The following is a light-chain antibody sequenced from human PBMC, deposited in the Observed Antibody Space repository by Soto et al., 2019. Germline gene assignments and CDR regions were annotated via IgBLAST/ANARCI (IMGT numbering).Light chain of an antibody. V-gene: IGKV3-15*01. Sequence: EVGVSQSPSALSVSTGERATLSCRASQSVSSNLAWYQQKPGQAPRLLIYGASTRATGIPARFSGSGSGTELTLTISSLQSEDFAVYYCQQYNNWPPLTFGGGTKVAIK. CDR1: QSVSSN. CDR3: QQYNNWPPLT. J-gene: IGKJ4*01. CDR2: GAS.